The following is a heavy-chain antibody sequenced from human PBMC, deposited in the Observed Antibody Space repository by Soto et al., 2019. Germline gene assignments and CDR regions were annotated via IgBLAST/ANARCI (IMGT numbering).Heavy chain of an antibody. CDR1: GFTFSSYG. V-gene: IGHV3-30*18. D-gene: IGHD6-13*01. CDR2: ISYDGSNK. J-gene: IGHJ4*02. Sequence: GGSLRLSCAASGFTFSSYGMHWVRQAPGKGLEWVAVISYDGSNKYYADSVKGRFTISRDNSKNTLYLQMNSLRAEDTAVYYCANGGVGSSSWYLGYFDYWGQGTLVTVSS. CDR3: ANGGVGSSSWYLGYFDY.